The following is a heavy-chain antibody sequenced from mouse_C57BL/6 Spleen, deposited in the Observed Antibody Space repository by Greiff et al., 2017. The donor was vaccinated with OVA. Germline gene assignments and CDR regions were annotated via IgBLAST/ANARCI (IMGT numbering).Heavy chain of an antibody. CDR3: ARKTGTYDYGMDY. J-gene: IGHJ4*01. Sequence: EVQLQQSGAELVRPGSSVKMSCKTSGYTFTSYGINWVKQRPGKGLEWIGYIYIGNGYTEYNEKFKGKATLTLDTSSSTAYIQLSSLTSEDSAMYLCARKTGTYDYGMDYWGQGTSVTVSS. CDR2: IYIGNGYT. D-gene: IGHD4-1*01. CDR1: GYTFTSYG. V-gene: IGHV1-58*01.